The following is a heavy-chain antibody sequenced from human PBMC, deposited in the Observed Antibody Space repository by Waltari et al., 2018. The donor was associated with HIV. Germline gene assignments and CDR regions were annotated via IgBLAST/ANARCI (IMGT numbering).Heavy chain of an antibody. D-gene: IGHD3-22*01. CDR3: AREALYDSSGYYFDY. Sequence: EVQLVESGGGLVQPGGSLRLSCAASEFTFNNYWMTWVRQAPGKGLEWVANIKQDESEKYYVDSVKGRSTISRDNAKNSLFLQMNSLRAEDTAVCYCAREALYDSSGYYFDYWGQGTLVTVSS. V-gene: IGHV3-7*01. CDR2: IKQDESEK. J-gene: IGHJ4*02. CDR1: EFTFNNYW.